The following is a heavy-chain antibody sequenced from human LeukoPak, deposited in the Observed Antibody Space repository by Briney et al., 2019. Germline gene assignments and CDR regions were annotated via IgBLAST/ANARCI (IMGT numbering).Heavy chain of an antibody. J-gene: IGHJ3*02. CDR2: INHSGST. CDR1: GGSFSGYY. Sequence: SETLSLTCAVYGGSFSGYYWSWIRQPPGKGLEWIGEINHSGSTNYNPSLKSRVTISVDTSKNQFSLKLSSVTAADTAVYYCARRSAVVTAIPFCAFDIWGQGTMVTVSS. D-gene: IGHD2-21*02. CDR3: ARRSAVVTAIPFCAFDI. V-gene: IGHV4-34*01.